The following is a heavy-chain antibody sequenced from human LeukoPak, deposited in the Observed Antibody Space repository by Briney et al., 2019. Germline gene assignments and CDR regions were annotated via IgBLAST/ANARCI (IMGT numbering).Heavy chain of an antibody. V-gene: IGHV4-39*01. J-gene: IGHJ4*02. CDR3: ARHFRQVGRSSSYFDY. CDR1: GGSISSSSYY. D-gene: IGHD1-26*01. CDR2: IYYSGST. Sequence: SETLSLTCTISGGSISSSSYYWGWIRQPPGKGLEWIGSIYYSGSTYYNPPLKSRVTISVDTSKKQFSLKLTSVTAADTAVYYCARHFRQVGRSSSYFDYWGQGTQVTVSS.